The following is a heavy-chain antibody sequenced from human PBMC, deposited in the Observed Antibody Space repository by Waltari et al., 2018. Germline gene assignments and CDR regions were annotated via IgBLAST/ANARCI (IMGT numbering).Heavy chain of an antibody. V-gene: IGHV3-74*03. CDR3: ARDPRNLGLDP. Sequence: EGQLVESGGALVQPGGSLRLSCADTGSIFSLFWMYWIRQAPGKGLVWVSRINADGTTKTYADSVQGRFTISRDNVKSILYLEMNALRPEDTAVYYCARDPRNLGLDPWGLGTLVTVSS. D-gene: IGHD3-16*01. CDR2: INADGTTK. J-gene: IGHJ5*02. CDR1: GSIFSLFW.